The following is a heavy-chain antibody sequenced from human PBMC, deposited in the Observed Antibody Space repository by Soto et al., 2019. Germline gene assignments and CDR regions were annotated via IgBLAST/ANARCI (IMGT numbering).Heavy chain of an antibody. CDR3: VSQRTTVPTQAYFDY. Sequence: SETLSLTCTVCGGSVTNSSYYWGWIRQSPGKGLEWIGSVYYRGRSYSKSSVKSRVTISVDTSKNRFSLSLNSVTASDTAVYFCVSQRTTVPTQAYFDYWGPGALVTVSS. J-gene: IGHJ4*02. CDR1: GGSVTNSSYY. CDR2: VYYRGRS. D-gene: IGHD4-17*01. V-gene: IGHV4-39*01.